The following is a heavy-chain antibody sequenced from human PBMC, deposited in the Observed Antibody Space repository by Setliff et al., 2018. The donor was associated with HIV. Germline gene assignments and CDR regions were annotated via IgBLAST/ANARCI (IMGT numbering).Heavy chain of an antibody. J-gene: IGHJ5*02. CDR1: GGSISSGGYS. CDR2: IYHSGST. Sequence: SETLSLTCAVSGGSISSGGYSWSWIRQPPGKGLEWIGYIYHSGSTYYNPSLKSRFIMLIDTSQNQFSLKVNSVTAADTAVYYCARSTYYYGSGKGSGWFDPWGQGTLVTVSS. D-gene: IGHD3-10*01. V-gene: IGHV4-30-2*05. CDR3: ARSTYYYGSGKGSGWFDP.